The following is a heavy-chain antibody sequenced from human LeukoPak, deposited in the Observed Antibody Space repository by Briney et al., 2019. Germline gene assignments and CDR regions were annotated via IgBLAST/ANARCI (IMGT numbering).Heavy chain of an antibody. V-gene: IGHV1-18*01. Sequence: ASVKVSCKASDYTFTSYGISWVRQAPGQGLVWMGWISAYNGNTNYAQKLQGRVTMTTDTSTSTAYMELRSLRSDDTAVYYCARSRAVATRTNYFDYWGQGTLVTVSS. CDR2: ISAYNGNT. J-gene: IGHJ4*02. CDR1: DYTFTSYG. CDR3: ARSRAVATRTNYFDY. D-gene: IGHD6-19*01.